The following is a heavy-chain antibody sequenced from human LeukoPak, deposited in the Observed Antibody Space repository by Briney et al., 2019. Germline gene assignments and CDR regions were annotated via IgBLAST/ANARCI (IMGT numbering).Heavy chain of an antibody. CDR3: AREAYCGGPSCFAVNYMDV. CDR1: GSGFTFSEFW. CDR2: IKGDGSET. J-gene: IGHJ6*03. Sequence: PGGSLRLSCVASGSGFTFSEFWMGWVRKAPGERLGWVANIKGDGSETYYVDSVKGRFTISRDNVKNSVYLQMNSLRADDTSMYRCAREAYCGGPSCFAVNYMDVWGKGTTVTVSS. D-gene: IGHD2-2*01. V-gene: IGHV3-7*01.